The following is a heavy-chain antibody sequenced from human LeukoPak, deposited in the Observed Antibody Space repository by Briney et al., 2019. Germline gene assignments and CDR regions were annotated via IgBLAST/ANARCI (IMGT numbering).Heavy chain of an antibody. CDR2: IGSSGSTI. V-gene: IGHV3-48*03. CDR1: GFTFSSYE. CDR3: AKDADYRAYDY. J-gene: IGHJ4*02. Sequence: GGSLRLSCAASGFTFSSYEMNWVRQAPGKGLEWVSYIGSSGSTIYYADSVKGRFTISRDNAKNSLYLQMNSLRAEDTAVYYCAKDADYRAYDYWGQGTLVTVSS. D-gene: IGHD4-11*01.